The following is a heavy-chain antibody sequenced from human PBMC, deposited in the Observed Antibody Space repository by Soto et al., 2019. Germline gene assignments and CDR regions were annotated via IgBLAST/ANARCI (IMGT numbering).Heavy chain of an antibody. Sequence: SETLSLTCTVSGASISSYYWSWIRQPPGKGLEWIGYIYYSGTTNYNPSLKSRVTISVDTSKNQFSLKLSSVTAADTAVYYCARGGVATTLDYWGQGTLVTVSS. D-gene: IGHD5-12*01. CDR2: IYYSGTT. V-gene: IGHV4-59*01. CDR3: ARGGVATTLDY. J-gene: IGHJ4*02. CDR1: GASISSYY.